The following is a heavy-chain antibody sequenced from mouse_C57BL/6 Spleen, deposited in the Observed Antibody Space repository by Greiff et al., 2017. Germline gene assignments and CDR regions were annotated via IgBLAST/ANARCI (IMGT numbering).Heavy chain of an antibody. Sequence: VQLKQSGAELVRPGASVKLSCTASGFNIKDDYMHWVKQRPEQGLEWIGWIDPENGDTEYASKFQGKATITADTSSNTAYLQLSSLTSEDTAVYYCTTLTGNFAYWGQGTLVTVSA. CDR2: IDPENGDT. D-gene: IGHD4-1*01. CDR1: GFNIKDDY. J-gene: IGHJ3*01. V-gene: IGHV14-4*01. CDR3: TTLTGNFAY.